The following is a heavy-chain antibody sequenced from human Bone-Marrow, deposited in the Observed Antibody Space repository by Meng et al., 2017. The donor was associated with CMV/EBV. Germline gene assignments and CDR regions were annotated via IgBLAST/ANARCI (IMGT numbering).Heavy chain of an antibody. Sequence: ASVKVSCKASGYTFTSYDINWVRQATGQGLEWMGWMNPNSGNTGYAQKFQGRVTMTTDTSTSTAYMELRSLRSDDTAVYYCARDVRCSSTSCYWRFDYWGQGKLVTVSS. CDR2: MNPNSGNT. CDR3: ARDVRCSSTSCYWRFDY. J-gene: IGHJ4*02. V-gene: IGHV1-8*01. CDR1: GYTFTSYD. D-gene: IGHD2-2*01.